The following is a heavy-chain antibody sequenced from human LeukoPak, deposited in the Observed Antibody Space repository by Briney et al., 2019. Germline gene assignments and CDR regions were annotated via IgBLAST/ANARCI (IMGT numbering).Heavy chain of an antibody. V-gene: IGHV1-46*01. D-gene: IGHD1/OR15-1a*01. CDR1: GYTFTTYY. J-gene: IGHJ5*02. Sequence: ASVKVSCKASGYTFTTYYMHWVRQAPGQGHEWMGIINPSGGSTTYAQNFQGRVTMTRDTSTSTVYMELSSLRSDDTAVYYCARGTTEGFDPRGQGTLVTVSS. CDR2: INPSGGST. CDR3: ARGTTEGFDP.